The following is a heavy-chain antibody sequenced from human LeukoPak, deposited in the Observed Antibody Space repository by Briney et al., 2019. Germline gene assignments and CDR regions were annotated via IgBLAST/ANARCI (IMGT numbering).Heavy chain of an antibody. Sequence: SETLSLTCTVSGGSISSGSYYWTWIRQPAGKGLEWIGRIYTSGSTNYNPSLKSRVTISVDTSKNQFSLKLSAVAAADTAVYYCARAISYYYDTSIHDAFDIWGQGTMVTVSS. CDR2: IYTSGST. V-gene: IGHV4-61*02. D-gene: IGHD3-22*01. J-gene: IGHJ3*02. CDR1: GGSISSGSYY. CDR3: ARAISYYYDTSIHDAFDI.